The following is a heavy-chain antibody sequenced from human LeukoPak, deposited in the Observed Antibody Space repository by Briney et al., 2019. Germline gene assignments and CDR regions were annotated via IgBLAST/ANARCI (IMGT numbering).Heavy chain of an antibody. Sequence: GGSLRLSCAASGFTFSSYGMHWVRQAPGKGLEWVAVIWYNGSNKYYADSVKGRFTISRDNSKNTLYLQMNSLRAEDTAVYYCAKDYGGYMDVWGKGTTVTVSS. D-gene: IGHD4-23*01. V-gene: IGHV3-33*06. CDR2: IWYNGSNK. J-gene: IGHJ6*03. CDR1: GFTFSSYG. CDR3: AKDYGGYMDV.